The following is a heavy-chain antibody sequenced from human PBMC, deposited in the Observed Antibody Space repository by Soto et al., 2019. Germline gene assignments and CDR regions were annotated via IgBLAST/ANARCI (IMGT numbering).Heavy chain of an antibody. CDR1: VGSISGYY. CDR2: IYYSGST. CDR3: ARLYYGSGSYDY. J-gene: IGHJ4*02. Sequence: SETLSLTCSVSVGSISGYYWSWIRQPPGKGLEWIGYIYYSGSTNYNPSLKSRVTISVDTSKNQFSLKLSSVTAADTAVYYCARLYYGSGSYDYWGQGTLVTVSS. D-gene: IGHD3-10*01. V-gene: IGHV4-59*01.